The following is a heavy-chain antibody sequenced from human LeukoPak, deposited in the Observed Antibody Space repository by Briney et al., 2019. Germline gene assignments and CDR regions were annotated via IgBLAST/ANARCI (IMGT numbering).Heavy chain of an antibody. CDR1: GYTFTSYY. V-gene: IGHV1-46*01. D-gene: IGHD2-2*01. CDR3: ARTYCSSTSCVWFDP. Sequence: ASVKVSCKASGYTFTSYYMHWVRQAPGQGLEWMGIINPSGGSTSYAQKFQGRVTMTRDTSISTAYMELSRLRSDDTAVYYCARTYCSSTSCVWFDPWGQGTLVTVSS. CDR2: INPSGGST. J-gene: IGHJ5*02.